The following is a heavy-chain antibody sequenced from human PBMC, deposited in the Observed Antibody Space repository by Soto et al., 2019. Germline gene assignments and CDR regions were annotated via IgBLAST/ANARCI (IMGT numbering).Heavy chain of an antibody. CDR2: ISGSGGST. CDR3: AKAKEVTMVRGVIRLRSYGMDV. D-gene: IGHD3-10*01. Sequence: GSLRLSCAASGFTFSSYAMSWVRQAPGKGLEWVSAISGSGGSTYYADSVKGRFTISRDNSKNTLYLQMNSLRAEDTAVYYCAKAKEVTMVRGVIRLRSYGMDVWGQGTTVTVSS. CDR1: GFTFSSYA. J-gene: IGHJ6*02. V-gene: IGHV3-23*01.